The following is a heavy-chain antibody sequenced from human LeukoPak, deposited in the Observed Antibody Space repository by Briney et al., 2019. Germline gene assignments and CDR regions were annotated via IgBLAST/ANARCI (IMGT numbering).Heavy chain of an antibody. V-gene: IGHV4-34*01. J-gene: IGHJ6*03. CDR3: ARDHGLRASWGDYYYYYYMDV. D-gene: IGHD7-27*01. Sequence: SETLSLTCAVYGGSFSGYYWSWIRQPPGKGLEWIGEINHSGSTNYNPSLKSRVTISVDTSKNQFSLKLSSVTAADTAVYYCARDHGLRASWGDYYYYYYMDVWGKGTTVTVSS. CDR1: GGSFSGYY. CDR2: INHSGST.